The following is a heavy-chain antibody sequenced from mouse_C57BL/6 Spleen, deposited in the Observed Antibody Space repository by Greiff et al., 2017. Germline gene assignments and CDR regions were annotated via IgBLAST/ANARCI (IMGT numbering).Heavy chain of an antibody. CDR3: AREGAYYSNHWYFDV. V-gene: IGHV5-16*01. CDR1: GFTFSDYY. CDR2: INYDGSST. J-gene: IGHJ1*03. Sequence: EVQLVESEGGLVQPGSSMKLSCTASGFTFSDYYMAWVRQVPEKGLVWVANINYDGSSTYYLDSLKSRFIISRDNAKNILYLQMSSLKSEDTATYYCAREGAYYSNHWYFDVWGTGTTVTVSS. D-gene: IGHD2-5*01.